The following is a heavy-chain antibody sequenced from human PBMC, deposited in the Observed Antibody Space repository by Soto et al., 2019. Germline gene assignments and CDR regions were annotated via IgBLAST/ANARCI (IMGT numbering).Heavy chain of an antibody. CDR1: GFTFSNYW. V-gene: IGHV3-7*05. CDR3: PRNYCSGTYPGGY. J-gene: IGHJ4*02. CDR2: IKQDGSEK. D-gene: IGHD3-10*01. Sequence: GGSLRLSCAASGFTFSNYWMSWVRQAPGKGLEWVANIKQDGSEKFYVDSVKGRFTISRDNAQNSLYLQMNSLSAEDTAVYYCPRNYCSGTYPGGYWGQGTLVTVSS.